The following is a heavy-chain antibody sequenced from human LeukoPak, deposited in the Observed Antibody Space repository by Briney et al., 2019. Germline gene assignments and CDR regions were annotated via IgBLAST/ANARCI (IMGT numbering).Heavy chain of an antibody. D-gene: IGHD6-19*01. CDR1: GFTFSSYA. Sequence: PGGSLRLSCAASGFTFSSYAMSWVRQPPGKGLEWIGEINHSGSAKYNPSLRSRVTMSIHTSNNQFSLKLNSVTAADTAVYYCARGEGTLAGRRWPYQYYYYIDVWGKGTTVTVSS. V-gene: IGHV4-34*01. J-gene: IGHJ6*03. CDR3: ARGEGTLAGRRWPYQYYYYIDV. CDR2: INHSGSA.